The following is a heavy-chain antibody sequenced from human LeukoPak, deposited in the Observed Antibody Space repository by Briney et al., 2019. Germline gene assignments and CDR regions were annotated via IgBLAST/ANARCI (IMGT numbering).Heavy chain of an antibody. V-gene: IGHV3-23*01. J-gene: IGHJ5*02. CDR2: ISGSGGST. CDR1: EFTYG. Sequence: PGGSLRLSCAASEFTYGMNWVRQAPGKGLEWVSAISGSGGSTYYADSVKGRFTISRDNSKNTLYLQMNSLRAEDTAVYYCAKDGTAVAGRGYNWFDPWGQGTLVTVSS. CDR3: AKDGTAVAGRGYNWFDP. D-gene: IGHD6-19*01.